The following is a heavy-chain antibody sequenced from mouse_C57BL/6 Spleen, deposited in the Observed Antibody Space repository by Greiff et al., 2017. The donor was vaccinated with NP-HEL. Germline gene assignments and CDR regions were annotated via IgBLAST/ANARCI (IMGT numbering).Heavy chain of an antibody. Sequence: VQLQQSGPELVKPGASVKISCKASGYTFTDYYMNWVKQSHGKSLEWIGDINPNNGGTSYNQKFKGKATLTVDKSSSTAYMGLRSLTSEDSAVYYCARGDGYYYAMDYWGQGTSVTVSS. J-gene: IGHJ4*01. CDR3: ARGDGYYYAMDY. V-gene: IGHV1-26*01. CDR2: INPNNGGT. D-gene: IGHD2-3*01. CDR1: GYTFTDYY.